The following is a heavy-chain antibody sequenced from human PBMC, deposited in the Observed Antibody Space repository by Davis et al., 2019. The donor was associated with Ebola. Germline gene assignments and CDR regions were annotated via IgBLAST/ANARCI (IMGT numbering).Heavy chain of an antibody. CDR2: INSDGSST. D-gene: IGHD3-3*01. CDR1: GFTFSSYW. J-gene: IGHJ4*02. CDR3: AIPQAGIFGVVTD. Sequence: GESLKISCAASGFTFSSYWMHWVRQAPGKGLVWVSRINSDGSSTTYADSVKGRFTISRDNAKNTLYLQMNSLRAEDTAVYYCAIPQAGIFGVVTDWGQGTLVTVSS. V-gene: IGHV3-74*01.